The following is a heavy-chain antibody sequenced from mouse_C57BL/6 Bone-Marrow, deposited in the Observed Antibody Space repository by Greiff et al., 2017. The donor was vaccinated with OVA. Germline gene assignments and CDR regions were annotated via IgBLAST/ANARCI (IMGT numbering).Heavy chain of an antibody. J-gene: IGHJ1*03. Sequence: VQLQQSGPVLVKPGASVKMSCKASGYTFTDYYMNWVKQSHGQSLEWIGVINPYNGGTSYNQKFKGKATLTVDKSSSTAYMELNSLTSEDSAVYYCARAITTVVDSYWYFDVWGTGTTVTVSS. CDR3: ARAITTVVDSYWYFDV. V-gene: IGHV1-19*01. CDR2: INPYNGGT. CDR1: GYTFTDYY. D-gene: IGHD1-1*01.